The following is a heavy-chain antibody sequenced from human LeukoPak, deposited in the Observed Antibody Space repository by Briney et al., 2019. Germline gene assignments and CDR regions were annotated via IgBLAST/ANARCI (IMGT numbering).Heavy chain of an antibody. Sequence: ASVKVSCKASGYTFTSYGISWVRQAPGQGLEWMRWISAYNGNTNYAQKLQGRVTMTTDTSTSTAYMELRSLRSDDTAVYYCARDYGDYYYHYGMDVWGQGTTVTVSS. CDR2: ISAYNGNT. V-gene: IGHV1-18*01. CDR3: ARDYGDYYYHYGMDV. CDR1: GYTFTSYG. D-gene: IGHD4-17*01. J-gene: IGHJ6*02.